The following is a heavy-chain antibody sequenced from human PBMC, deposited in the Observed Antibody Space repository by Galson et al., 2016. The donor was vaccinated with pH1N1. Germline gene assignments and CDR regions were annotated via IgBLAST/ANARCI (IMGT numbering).Heavy chain of an antibody. CDR2: ISHSGRS. J-gene: IGHJ3*02. D-gene: IGHD6-19*01. CDR3: ARHSTSGFPGIEVAARRRPFDI. CDR1: GGSFSGHY. Sequence: SETLSLTCALYGGSFSGHYWSWIRQSPGKGLERIGEISHSGRSDYNPSLEGRVTVSIDTSMNQFSLNLMSVAAADMAVYYCARHSTSGFPGIEVAARRRPFDIWGPGTMVIVSS. V-gene: IGHV4-34*01.